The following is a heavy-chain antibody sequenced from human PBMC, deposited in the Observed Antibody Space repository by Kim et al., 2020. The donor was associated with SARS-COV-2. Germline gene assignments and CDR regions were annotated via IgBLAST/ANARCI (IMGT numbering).Heavy chain of an antibody. Sequence: GESLKISCKGSGYSFTSYWIAWVRQMPGKGLEWMGIIYPGDSDTRYSPSFQGQVTISADKYISTAYLQWSSLKASDTAMYYCARPAYYDYVWGSYLLWGQETLVTVSS. J-gene: IGHJ4*02. CDR2: IYPGDSDT. D-gene: IGHD3-16*02. CDR3: ARPAYYDYVWGSYLL. CDR1: GYSFTSYW. V-gene: IGHV5-51*01.